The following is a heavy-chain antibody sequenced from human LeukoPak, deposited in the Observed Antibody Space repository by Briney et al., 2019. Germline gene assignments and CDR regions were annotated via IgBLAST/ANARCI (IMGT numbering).Heavy chain of an antibody. CDR2: ISYDGSNK. J-gene: IGHJ5*02. CDR1: GFTLSSYA. CDR3: ARERGYCSGGSCYFGWFDP. D-gene: IGHD2-15*01. V-gene: IGHV3-30*04. Sequence: GGSLRLSCAASGFTLSSYAMHWVRQAPGKGLEWVAVISYDGSNKYYADSVKGRFTISRDNSKNTLYLQMNSLRAEDTAVYYCARERGYCSGGSCYFGWFDPWGQGTLVTVSS.